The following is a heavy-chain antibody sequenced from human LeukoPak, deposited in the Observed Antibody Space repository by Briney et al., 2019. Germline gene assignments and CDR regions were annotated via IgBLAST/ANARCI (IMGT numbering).Heavy chain of an antibody. Sequence: ASVKVSCKASGYTFTGYYIHWVRQAPGQGLEWMGWINPNSGGTNYAQKFQGRVTMTRDTSISTAYMELSRLRSDDTAVYYCARDEYYGSGSYFGNWFDPWGQGTLVTVSS. CDR2: INPNSGGT. D-gene: IGHD3-10*01. CDR3: ARDEYYGSGSYFGNWFDP. V-gene: IGHV1-2*02. CDR1: GYTFTGYY. J-gene: IGHJ5*02.